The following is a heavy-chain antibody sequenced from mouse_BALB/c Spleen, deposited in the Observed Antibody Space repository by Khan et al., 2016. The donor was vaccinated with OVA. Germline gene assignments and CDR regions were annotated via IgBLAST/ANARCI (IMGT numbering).Heavy chain of an antibody. CDR2: ISSTGGT. CDR3: ARALYYSYGYALDC. V-gene: IGHV3-2*02. Sequence: EVQLQESGPGLVKPSQSLSLTCTVTGYSITSDYAWNWIRQSPGNKLEWMGYISSTGGTSYNPSLKSRISITRDTSKNQFFLQLKSVTAEDTATYYCARALYYSYGYALDCWGRGTLVTVSS. CDR1: GYSITSDYA. J-gene: IGHJ4*01. D-gene: IGHD2-14*01.